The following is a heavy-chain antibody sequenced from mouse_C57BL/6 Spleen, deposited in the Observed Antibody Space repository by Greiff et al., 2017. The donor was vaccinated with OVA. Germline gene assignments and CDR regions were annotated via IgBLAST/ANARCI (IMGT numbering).Heavy chain of an antibody. D-gene: IGHD2-4*01. CDR2: IDPEDGET. CDR3: ARDDYDGYYAMDY. CDR1: GFNFKDYY. J-gene: IGHJ4*01. V-gene: IGHV14-2*01. Sequence: VQLQQSGAELVKPGASVKLSCTASGFNFKDYYMHWVKQRTEQGLEWIGRIDPEDGETKYAPKFQGKATITADTSSNTAYLHLSSLTSEDAADYYGARDDYDGYYAMDYWGQGTSVTVSS.